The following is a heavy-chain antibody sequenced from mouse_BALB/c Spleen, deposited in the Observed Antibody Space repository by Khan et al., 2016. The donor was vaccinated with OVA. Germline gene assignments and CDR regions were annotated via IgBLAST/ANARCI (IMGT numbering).Heavy chain of an antibody. J-gene: IGHJ3*01. V-gene: IGHV1S137*01. D-gene: IGHD1-1*02. CDR3: ARGGRFAY. Sequence: QVQLKESGAELVRPGVSVKISCKVSGYTFTDYAMHWVKQSHATSLEWIGVISTYYGDAVYNQKFHGKATMTVDKSSSTAYMELARLTSEDSAIYYCARGGRFAYWGRGTLVTVSA. CDR1: GYTFTDYA. CDR2: ISTYYGDA.